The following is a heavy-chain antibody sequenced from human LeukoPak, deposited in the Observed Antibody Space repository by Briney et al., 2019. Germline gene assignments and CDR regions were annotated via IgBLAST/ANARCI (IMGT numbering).Heavy chain of an antibody. J-gene: IGHJ3*02. CDR2: INSDGSST. V-gene: IGHV3-74*01. CDR1: GFTFSSYW. CDR3: AKGQSHGPYDAFDI. Sequence: PGGSLRLSCAASGFTFSSYWMHWVRQAPGKGLVWVSRINSDGSSTSYADSVKGRFTISRDNAKNTLYLQMNSLRAEDTAVYYCAKGQSHGPYDAFDIWGQGTMVTVSS. D-gene: IGHD5-24*01.